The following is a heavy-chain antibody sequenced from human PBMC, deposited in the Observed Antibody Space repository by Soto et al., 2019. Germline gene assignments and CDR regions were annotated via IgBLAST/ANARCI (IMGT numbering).Heavy chain of an antibody. Sequence: GGSLRLSCAASGITFIADAMSWVRQAPGKGLEWVSAISGSGATTYYADSVKGRFTISRDKSKNTLYLQMNSLRAEDTALYYCAKSFSSNWYDYFDYWGQGSLVTVSS. CDR3: AKSFSSNWYDYFDY. V-gene: IGHV3-23*01. CDR2: ISGSGATT. D-gene: IGHD6-13*01. J-gene: IGHJ4*02. CDR1: GITFIADA.